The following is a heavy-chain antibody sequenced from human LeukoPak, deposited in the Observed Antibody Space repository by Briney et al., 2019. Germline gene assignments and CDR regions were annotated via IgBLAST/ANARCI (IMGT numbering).Heavy chain of an antibody. J-gene: IGHJ4*02. Sequence: GGSLRLSCAASGFTVSSNYMSWVRQAPGKGLEWVSIIYSDGTIYYADSVKGRFTISRDNSKNTLYLQMNSLRDEDTAVYYCAREILTMVRGALQSFFDYWGQGTLVTVSS. CDR3: AREILTMVRGALQSFFDY. CDR2: IYSDGTI. CDR1: GFTVSSNY. D-gene: IGHD3-10*01. V-gene: IGHV3-53*01.